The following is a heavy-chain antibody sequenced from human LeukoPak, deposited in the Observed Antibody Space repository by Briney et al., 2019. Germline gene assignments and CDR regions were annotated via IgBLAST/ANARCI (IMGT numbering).Heavy chain of an antibody. D-gene: IGHD3-10*01. CDR2: IIPIFGTA. CDR3: ACYYGSGSYPAINWFDP. Sequence: SVKVSCXASGGTFSSYAISWVRQAHGQGLEWVGGIIPIFGTANYAQKFQGRVTITADESTSTAYMELSSLRSEDTAVYYCACYYGSGSYPAINWFDPWGQGTLVTVSS. V-gene: IGHV1-69*13. J-gene: IGHJ5*02. CDR1: GGTFSSYA.